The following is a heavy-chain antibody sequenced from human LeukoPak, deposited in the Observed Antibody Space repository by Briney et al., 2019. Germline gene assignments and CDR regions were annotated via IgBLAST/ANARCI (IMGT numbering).Heavy chain of an antibody. Sequence: GGSLRLSCAASGFTFDDYGMSWVRQAPGKGLEWVSGINWNGGSTGYADSVKGRFTISRDNAKNSLYLQMNSLRAEDTALYYCAREGYSSSWYLGETYYYYMDVWGKGTTVTVYS. V-gene: IGHV3-20*04. D-gene: IGHD6-13*01. J-gene: IGHJ6*03. CDR3: AREGYSSSWYLGETYYYYMDV. CDR1: GFTFDDYG. CDR2: INWNGGST.